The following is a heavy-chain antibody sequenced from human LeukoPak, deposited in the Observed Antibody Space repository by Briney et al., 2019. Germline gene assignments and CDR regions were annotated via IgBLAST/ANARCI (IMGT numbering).Heavy chain of an antibody. D-gene: IGHD6-19*01. J-gene: IGHJ3*02. CDR3: AKDLSESSGWYDAFDI. CDR2: INRDGSEK. V-gene: IGHV3-7*03. Sequence: HPGGSLRLSCAASGFTFSSYWMIWVRQAPGKGLEWVANINRDGSEKHYVGSVKGRFTISRDNSKNSLYLQMNSLRAEDTAAYYCAKDLSESSGWYDAFDIWGQGTMVTVSS. CDR1: GFTFSSYW.